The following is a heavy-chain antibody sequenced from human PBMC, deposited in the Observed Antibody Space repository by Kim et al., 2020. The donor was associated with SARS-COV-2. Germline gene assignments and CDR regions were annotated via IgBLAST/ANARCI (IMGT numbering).Heavy chain of an antibody. CDR1: GLNFGDYA. D-gene: IGHD3-22*01. Sequence: GGSLRLSCTTSGLNFGDYAMSWFRQAPGKGLEWVAFIRSKRYGETTEYAASVKGRFTISRDDSKRIVYLQMNGLKTEDTAVYYCTSGPYYYDSAAYYHDYWGQGTLVTVSS. V-gene: IGHV3-49*03. CDR2: IRSKRYGETT. CDR3: TSGPYYYDSAAYYHDY. J-gene: IGHJ4*02.